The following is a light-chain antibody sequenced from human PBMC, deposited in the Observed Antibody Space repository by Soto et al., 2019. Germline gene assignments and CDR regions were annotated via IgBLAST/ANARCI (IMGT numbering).Light chain of an antibody. CDR2: GAS. CDR3: QQYNTYSPYT. CDR1: QSINNW. Sequence: DIQMTQSPSTLSASVGDRVTITCRASQSINNWLAWSQQKPGKAPKVVIYGASNLESGAPSRFSGSGSGTEFTLTISGLQPDDYATYYCQQYNTYSPYTFSQGTKLEI. J-gene: IGKJ2*01. V-gene: IGKV1-5*01.